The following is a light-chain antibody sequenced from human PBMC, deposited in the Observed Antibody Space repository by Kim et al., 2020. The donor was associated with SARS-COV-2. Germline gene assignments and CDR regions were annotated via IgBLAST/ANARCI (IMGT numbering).Light chain of an antibody. Sequence: LSPGERAPLSCRASQSVSSYLGWYQQKPGQSPRLLIYDASNRATGIPARFSGSGSGTDFTLTISSLEPEDFAVYFCQHRSKWPLTFGGGTKVDIK. CDR3: QHRSKWPLT. J-gene: IGKJ4*01. V-gene: IGKV3-11*01. CDR2: DAS. CDR1: QSVSSY.